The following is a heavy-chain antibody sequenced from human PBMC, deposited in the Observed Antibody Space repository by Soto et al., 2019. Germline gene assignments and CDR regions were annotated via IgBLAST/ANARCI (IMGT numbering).Heavy chain of an antibody. Sequence: QVQLQQWGAGLLKPSETLSLTCAVYGGSFSGYYWSWIRQPPGKGLEWIGEINHSGSTNYNPSLKIRVTISVDTSKNQFSLKLSSVTAADTAVYYWARGSGLAAYDYWGQGTLVTVSS. D-gene: IGHD2-15*01. CDR1: GGSFSGYY. V-gene: IGHV4-34*01. CDR3: ARGSGLAAYDY. CDR2: INHSGST. J-gene: IGHJ4*02.